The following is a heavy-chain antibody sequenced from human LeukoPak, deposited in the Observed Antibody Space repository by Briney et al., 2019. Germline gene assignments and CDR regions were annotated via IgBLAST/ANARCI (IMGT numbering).Heavy chain of an antibody. D-gene: IGHD2-2*01. Sequence: ASVKVSCKASGYTFTGYYMHWVRQAPGQGLEWMGWINPNSGGTNYAQKFQGRVTMTRDTSISTAYMELSRLRSDDTAVYYCARVGDDIVVVPAATEDYYYYYGMDVWGKGTTVTVSS. V-gene: IGHV1-2*02. CDR3: ARVGDDIVVVPAATEDYYYYYGMDV. CDR1: GYTFTGYY. CDR2: INPNSGGT. J-gene: IGHJ6*04.